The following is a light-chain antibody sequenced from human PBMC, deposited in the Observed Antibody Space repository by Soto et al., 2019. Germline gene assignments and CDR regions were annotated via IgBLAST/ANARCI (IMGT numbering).Light chain of an antibody. J-gene: IGLJ1*01. CDR1: SSDVGNYIF. Sequence: QSVLTQPASVAGSPGQSISISCTGTSSDVGNYIFVSWYRQHPGKAPKLMIYDINNRPSGVYNRFSGSKSGNTDYLTISGIQAEDEADYYCVSDTTSASYDFGEGTKVTVL. CDR2: DIN. V-gene: IGLV2-14*01. CDR3: VSDTTSASYD.